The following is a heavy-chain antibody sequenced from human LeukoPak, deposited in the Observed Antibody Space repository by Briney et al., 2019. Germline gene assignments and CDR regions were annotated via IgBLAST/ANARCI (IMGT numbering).Heavy chain of an antibody. J-gene: IGHJ4*02. Sequence: SETLSLTCTVSGGSINSHYWSWIRQPPGKGLEWIGYVFNGGSTNYNPSLKSRVPMSVDTSRNQFSPRLTSVNAPDTAIYYCATRPAGSTWYGVFDYWSQGTLVTVSS. V-gene: IGHV4-59*11. CDR3: ATRPAGSTWYGVFDY. CDR1: GGSINSHY. D-gene: IGHD6-13*01. CDR2: VFNGGST.